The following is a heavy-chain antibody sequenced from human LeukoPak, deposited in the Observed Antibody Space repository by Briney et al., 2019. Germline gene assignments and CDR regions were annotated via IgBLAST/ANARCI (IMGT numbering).Heavy chain of an antibody. CDR2: ISGSGGST. Sequence: GGSLRLSCAASGFTFSSYGMSWVRQAPGKGLEWVSAISGSGGSTYYADSVKGRFTISRDNSKNTLYLQMNSLRAEDTAVYYCAKDLEQWLQNWFDPWGQGTLVTVSS. V-gene: IGHV3-23*01. J-gene: IGHJ5*02. CDR3: AKDLEQWLQNWFDP. D-gene: IGHD6-19*01. CDR1: GFTFSSYG.